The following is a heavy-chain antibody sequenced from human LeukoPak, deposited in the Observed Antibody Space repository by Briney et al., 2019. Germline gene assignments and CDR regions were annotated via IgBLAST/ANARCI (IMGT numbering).Heavy chain of an antibody. J-gene: IGHJ3*02. V-gene: IGHV4-4*07. CDR2: ISTSGTT. Sequence: PSETLSLTCTVSGGSISGYYWSWIRQPAGRGLEWIGRISTSGTTNYNPSLKSRVTMSVDTSKNQFSLKLSSMTAADTAVYYCARGGCSTASCLKGAFDIWGQGTMVTVSS. D-gene: IGHD2-2*01. CDR3: ARGGCSTASCLKGAFDI. CDR1: GGSISGYY.